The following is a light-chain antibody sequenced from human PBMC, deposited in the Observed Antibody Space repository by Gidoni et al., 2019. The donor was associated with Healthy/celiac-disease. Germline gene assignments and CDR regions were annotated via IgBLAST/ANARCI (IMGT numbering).Light chain of an antibody. V-gene: IGKV1-33*01. J-gene: IGKJ4*01. Sequence: QMAQSPSSLSASVGARVTITCQASQDISNYLNWYQQKPGNAPKLLIYDSSNMDAGVPSRFSGSGSGTYFTFTISSLHPEDIVTYYCQQYDNLPLTFGGGTKVEIK. CDR1: QDISNY. CDR2: DSS. CDR3: QQYDNLPLT.